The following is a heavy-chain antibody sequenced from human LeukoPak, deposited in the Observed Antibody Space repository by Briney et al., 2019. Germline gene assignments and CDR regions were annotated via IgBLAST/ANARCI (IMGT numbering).Heavy chain of an antibody. CDR2: TYYRSKWYN. CDR1: GDSVSSNSAA. CDR3: ARSISGLGD. Sequence: QTLSLTCAISGDSVSSNSAAWNWLRQSPSRGLEWLGRTYYRSKWYNDYAVSVKGRITISADTSKNQFSLQLNSVTPEDTAVYYCARSISGLGDWGQGTLVTVSS. V-gene: IGHV6-1*01. D-gene: IGHD3-10*01. J-gene: IGHJ4*02.